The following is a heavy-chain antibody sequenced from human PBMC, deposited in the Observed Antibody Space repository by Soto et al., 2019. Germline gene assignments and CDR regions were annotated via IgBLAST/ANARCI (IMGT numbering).Heavy chain of an antibody. CDR1: GYSFTSYW. J-gene: IGHJ6*02. CDR2: IYPGDSDT. Sequence: PGESLKISCKGSGYSFTSYWIGWVRQMPGKGLEWMGIIYPGDSDTRYSPSFQGQVTISADKSISTAYLQWSSLKASDTAMYYCARHIHSSSYDYYYYGMDVWGQGTTVTVSS. D-gene: IGHD6-6*01. V-gene: IGHV5-51*01. CDR3: ARHIHSSSYDYYYYGMDV.